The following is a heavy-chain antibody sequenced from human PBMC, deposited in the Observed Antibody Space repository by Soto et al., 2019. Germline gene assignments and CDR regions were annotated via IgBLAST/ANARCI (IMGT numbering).Heavy chain of an antibody. V-gene: IGHV3-30*18. CDR1: GFTFRSYG. J-gene: IGHJ3*02. D-gene: IGHD1-26*01. CDR3: TKGGVGSTSNAFDI. Sequence: PGESLKISCAASGFTFRSYGMHWVRQAPGKGLEWVAVISYDGSNKYYADSVKGRFTISRDNSKNTLYLQMNSLRAEDTAVYYCTKGGVGSTSNAFDIWGQGTMVTVSS. CDR2: ISYDGSNK.